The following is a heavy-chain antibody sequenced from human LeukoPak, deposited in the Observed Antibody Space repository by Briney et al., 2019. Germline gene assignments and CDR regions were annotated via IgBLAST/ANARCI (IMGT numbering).Heavy chain of an antibody. D-gene: IGHD3-10*01. CDR1: GYPISSGYY. CDR2: IYHSGST. CDR3: AGSMVRGVIKLDY. Sequence: SETLSLTCAVSGYPISSGYYWGWIRQPPGKGLEWIGSIYHSGSTYYNPSLKSRVTISVDTSKNQFSLKLSSVTAADTAVYYCAGSMVRGVIKLDYWGQGTLVTVSS. J-gene: IGHJ4*02. V-gene: IGHV4-38-2*01.